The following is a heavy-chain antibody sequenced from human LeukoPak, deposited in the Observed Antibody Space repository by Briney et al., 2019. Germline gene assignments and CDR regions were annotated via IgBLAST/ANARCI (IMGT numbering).Heavy chain of an antibody. CDR2: IYPGDSDI. D-gene: IGHD2-15*01. V-gene: IGHV5-51*01. J-gene: IGHJ5*02. CDR1: GYSFTGYW. CDR3: ARQVPGCSGGTCYSGWFDP. Sequence: GESLKISCKGSGYSFTGYWIGWVRQMPGKGLEWMGIIYPGDSDIRYSPSFQGQVTISADKSISTTYLQWSSLKASDTAIYYCARQVPGCSGGTCYSGWFDPWGQGTLVTVSS.